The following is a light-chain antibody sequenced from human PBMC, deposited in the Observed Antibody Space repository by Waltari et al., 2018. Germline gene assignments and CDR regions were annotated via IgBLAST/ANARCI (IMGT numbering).Light chain of an antibody. CDR1: RSNIGANT. CDR3: ATWDDSLNGVV. J-gene: IGLJ2*01. V-gene: IGLV1-44*01. Sequence: QSVLTQPPSASGTPGQGVTISCSGSRSNIGANTVYWYQHLPGTAPKVLIYSNIQRTAGGPDRFSGSKSGTSASLAGSGLQSEDEGDYYCATWDDSLNGVVFGGGTKLTVL. CDR2: SNI.